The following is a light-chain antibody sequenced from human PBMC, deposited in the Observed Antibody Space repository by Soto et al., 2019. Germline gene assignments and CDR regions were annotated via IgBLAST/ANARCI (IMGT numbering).Light chain of an antibody. Sequence: QSVLTQPASVSGSPGQSITISCTGTSSDVGGYNYVSWYQQHPGEAPKLMIYDVSNRPSGVSNRFSGSKSGNTASLTISGLQAEDEADYYCSSYTSSSWVFGGGTKLTVL. CDR1: SSDVGGYNY. CDR3: SSYTSSSWV. J-gene: IGLJ3*02. CDR2: DVS. V-gene: IGLV2-14*01.